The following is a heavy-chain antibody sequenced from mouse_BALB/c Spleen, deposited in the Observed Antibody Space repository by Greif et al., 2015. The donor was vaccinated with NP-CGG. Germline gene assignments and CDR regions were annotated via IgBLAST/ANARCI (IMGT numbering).Heavy chain of an antibody. J-gene: IGHJ2*01. Sequence: DVKLVESGGDLVKPGGSLKLSCAASGFTFSSYGMSWVRQTPDKRLEWVATISSGGSYTYYPDSVKGRFTISRDNAKNTLYLPMSSLKSEDTAMYYCARQSNSYYFDYWGQGTTLTVSS. CDR1: GFTFSSYG. CDR2: ISSGGSYT. D-gene: IGHD2-5*01. V-gene: IGHV5-6*02. CDR3: ARQSNSYYFDY.